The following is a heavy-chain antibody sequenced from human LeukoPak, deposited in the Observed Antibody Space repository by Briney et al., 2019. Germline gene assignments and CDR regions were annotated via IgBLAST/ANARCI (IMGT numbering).Heavy chain of an antibody. J-gene: IGHJ3*02. CDR1: GGTFSSYA. D-gene: IGHD3-10*01. CDR2: IIPIFGTA. CDR3: ARGMVRGVPAAFDI. Sequence: GSSVKVSCKASGGTFSSYAISWVRQAPGQGLEWMGGIIPIFGTANYAQKFQGRVTITADESTSTAYMELSSLRSEDTAVYYCARGMVRGVPAAFDIWGQGTMVTVSS. V-gene: IGHV1-69*01.